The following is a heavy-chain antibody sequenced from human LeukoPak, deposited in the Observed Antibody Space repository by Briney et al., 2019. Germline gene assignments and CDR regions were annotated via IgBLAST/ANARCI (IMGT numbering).Heavy chain of an antibody. D-gene: IGHD2/OR15-2a*01. CDR3: AKDLLACFGSFFYFDY. V-gene: IGHV3-23*01. CDR1: GFTFSSYV. J-gene: IGHJ4*02. CDR2: ISGSGGST. Sequence: GGSLRLSCAASGFTFSSYVMSWVRQAPGKGLEWVSGISGSGGSTYYADSVKGRFTISRDNSKNTLYLQMNGLRAEDTAVYYCAKDLLACFGSFFYFDYWGQGTLVTVSS.